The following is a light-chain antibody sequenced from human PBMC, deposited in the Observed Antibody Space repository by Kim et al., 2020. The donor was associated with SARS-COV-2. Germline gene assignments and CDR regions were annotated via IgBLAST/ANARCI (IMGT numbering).Light chain of an antibody. CDR3: QQYNNSPYT. CDR1: QGVSSD. CDR2: GAS. Sequence: MTQSPSTLSASVGDRVTLSCRASQGVSSDLAWYQQKPGKVPRLLIYGASTRPSGIPARFSGSGSGTEFTLTISSLQSEDFALYHCQQYNNSPYTFGQGTKLDI. V-gene: IGKV3-15*01. J-gene: IGKJ2*01.